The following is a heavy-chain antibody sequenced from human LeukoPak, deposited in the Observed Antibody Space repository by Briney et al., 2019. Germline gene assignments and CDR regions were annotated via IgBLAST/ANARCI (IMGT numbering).Heavy chain of an antibody. D-gene: IGHD4-17*01. CDR3: ARSTVMTTVTFDY. Sequence: SETLSLTCTVSGGSISSCYWSWIRQPPGKGLEWIGYIYYSGSTNYNPSLKSRVTISVDTSKNQFSLKLSSVTAADTAVYYCARSTVMTTVTFDYWGQGTLVTVSS. V-gene: IGHV4-59*01. J-gene: IGHJ4*02. CDR2: IYYSGST. CDR1: GGSISSCY.